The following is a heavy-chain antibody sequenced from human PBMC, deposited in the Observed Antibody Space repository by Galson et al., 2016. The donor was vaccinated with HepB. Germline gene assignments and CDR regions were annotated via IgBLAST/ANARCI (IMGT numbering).Heavy chain of an antibody. CDR3: MSRSINYGFWSGSHVPDY. J-gene: IGHJ4*02. CDR2: IYSSGRT. Sequence: ETLSLTCSVSGGSISSNTHYWGWIRQPPGKGLEWIATIYSSGRTYYNPSLKSRVTISVDTSKNQFSLQLRSLTAAGTAVFYCMSRSINYGFWSGSHVPDYWGQGTLVTVSS. D-gene: IGHD3-3*01. V-gene: IGHV4-39*01. CDR1: GGSISSNTHY.